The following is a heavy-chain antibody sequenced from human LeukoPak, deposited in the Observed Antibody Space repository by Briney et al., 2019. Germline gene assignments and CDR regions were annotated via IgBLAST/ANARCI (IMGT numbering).Heavy chain of an antibody. CDR3: ARVGITMVRGVHFDY. CDR1: GGSISSGDYY. CDR2: IYYSGST. V-gene: IGHV4-30-4*08. D-gene: IGHD3-10*01. Sequence: PSQTLSLTCTVSGGSISSGDYYWSWIRQPPGKGLEWIGYIYYSGSTYYNPSLKSRVTISVDKSKNQFSLKLSSVTAADTAVYYCARVGITMVRGVHFDYWGQGTLVTVSP. J-gene: IGHJ4*02.